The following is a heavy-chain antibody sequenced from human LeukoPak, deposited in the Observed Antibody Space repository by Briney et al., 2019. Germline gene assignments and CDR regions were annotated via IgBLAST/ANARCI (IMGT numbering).Heavy chain of an antibody. J-gene: IGHJ6*03. V-gene: IGHV3-33*01. CDR2: IWYDGSNK. CDR3: ARASSGLDDILTGYPYYYMDV. Sequence: GGSLRLSCAASGFTLSSYGMHWGRQAPGKGRERGALIWYDGSNKYYADSVKGRFPITRDNSKNTLYLQMNSLRAEDTAVYYCARASSGLDDILTGYPYYYMDVWGKGTTVTVSS. CDR1: GFTLSSYG. D-gene: IGHD3-9*01.